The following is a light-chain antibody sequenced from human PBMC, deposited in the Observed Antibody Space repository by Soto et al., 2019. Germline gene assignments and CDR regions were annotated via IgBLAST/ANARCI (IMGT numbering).Light chain of an antibody. J-gene: IGLJ2*01. Sequence: QLVLTQPASVSGSPGQSITISCTGTSSDVGGYEFVSWYQQRPGKAPKLVIYDVTYRPSGVSDRFSGSKSGNTASLTISGLQAEDEADYSCSSYTTTIVIFGGGTKLTVL. CDR1: SSDVGGYEF. CDR3: SSYTTTIVI. CDR2: DVT. V-gene: IGLV2-14*01.